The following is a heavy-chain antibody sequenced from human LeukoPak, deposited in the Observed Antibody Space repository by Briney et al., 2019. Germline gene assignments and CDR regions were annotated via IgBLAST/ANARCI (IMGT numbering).Heavy chain of an antibody. V-gene: IGHV3-74*01. J-gene: IGHJ6*04. Sequence: PGGSLRLSCAASGFTFSNYWMHWVRQAPGKGLVWVSRINTDGSGTTYADSVKGRFAISRDNAKNTLYLQMNSLRAEDTAVYYCARGRPVDVWGKGTTVTVSS. CDR3: ARGRPVDV. CDR1: GFTFSNYW. CDR2: INTDGSGT.